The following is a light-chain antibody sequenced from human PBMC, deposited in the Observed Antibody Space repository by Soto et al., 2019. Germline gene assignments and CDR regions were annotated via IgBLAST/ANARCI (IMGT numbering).Light chain of an antibody. CDR1: SSNIGSNY. CDR2: RNN. Sequence: QSVLTQPPSASGTPGQRVTISCSGSSSNIGSNYVYWYQQLPGTAPKLLIYRNNQRPSGVPDRFSGSKSGTSASLAISGLRSEAEANDYCAAWDDSLSGVVFGGGTKLTVL. J-gene: IGLJ3*02. V-gene: IGLV1-47*01. CDR3: AAWDDSLSGVV.